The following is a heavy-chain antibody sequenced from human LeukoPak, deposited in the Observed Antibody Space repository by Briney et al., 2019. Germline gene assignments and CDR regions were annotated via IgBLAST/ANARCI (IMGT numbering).Heavy chain of an antibody. J-gene: IGHJ4*02. CDR1: GGSISSRNYY. CDR2: IYYSGST. V-gene: IGHV4-39*01. Sequence: SETLSLTCSVSGGSISSRNYYWGWIRQPPGKGLGWIGSIYYSGSTYYNPSLKSRVTISVDTSKNQFSLKLSAVTAADTAVYYCARRQYCGGDCYHGGFDYWGQGTLVTVSS. CDR3: ARRQYCGGDCYHGGFDY. D-gene: IGHD2-21*02.